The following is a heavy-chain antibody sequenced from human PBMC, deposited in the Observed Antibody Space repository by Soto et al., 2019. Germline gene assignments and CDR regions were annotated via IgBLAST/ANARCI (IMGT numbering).Heavy chain of an antibody. V-gene: IGHV1-69*08. CDR3: ARGPLVVLNYFES. J-gene: IGHJ4*02. CDR2: IFPLTGRP. CDR1: GGTFRNYP. Sequence: QVQLEQSGTDVKKPGSSVKVSCKASGGTFRNYPINWVRQAPGQGLEWMGSIFPLTGRPDYAQKFQARLTISADKSTSTAYLELSSLTSDDTAMYFCARGPLVVLNYFESWGQGTLVTVSS.